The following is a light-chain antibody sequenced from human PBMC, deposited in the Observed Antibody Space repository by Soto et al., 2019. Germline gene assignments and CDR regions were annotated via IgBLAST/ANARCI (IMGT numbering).Light chain of an antibody. CDR3: QQRSNWPGT. V-gene: IGKV3-11*01. J-gene: IGKJ4*01. CDR1: HNIDNY. Sequence: EIVLTQSPATLSLSPGETTTLSCRASHNIDNYLAWYQQKPGQAPRLLISDASNRATGIPARFSGSGSGTDFTLTISSLEPEDFALYYCQQRSNWPGTFAAGTKVDIK. CDR2: DAS.